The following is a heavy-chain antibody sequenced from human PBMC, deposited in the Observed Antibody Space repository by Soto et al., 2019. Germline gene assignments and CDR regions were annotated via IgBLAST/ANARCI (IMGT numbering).Heavy chain of an antibody. D-gene: IGHD4-17*01. CDR2: LYWDDDK. CDR1: GFSLSTYHMG. J-gene: IGHJ4*01. CDR3: XHAGDYDLLTFDH. Sequence: QITLKESGPTLVRPAQTLTLTCDFSGFSLSTYHMGVAWIRQPPGKALEWLALLYWDDDKRYSPSLKDRLAIXKDTSNNQVVLTIXXIXXXXXXXYFXXHAGDYDLLTFDHWGPGTLVTVSS. V-gene: IGHV2-5*02.